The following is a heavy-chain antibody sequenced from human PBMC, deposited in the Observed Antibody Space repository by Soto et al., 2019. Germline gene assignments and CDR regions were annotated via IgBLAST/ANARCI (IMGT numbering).Heavy chain of an antibody. CDR3: ARDLLTGYYDFWSGYSHYGMDD. J-gene: IGHJ6*02. CDR1: GFTFSSYA. D-gene: IGHD3-3*01. V-gene: IGHV3-30-3*01. Sequence: QVQLVESGGGVVQPGRSLRLSCAASGFTFSSYAMHWVRQAPGKGLEWVAVISYDGSNKYYADSVKGRFTISRDNSKNTLYLQMNSLRAEDTAVYYCARDLLTGYYDFWSGYSHYGMDDWGQGTTVTVSS. CDR2: ISYDGSNK.